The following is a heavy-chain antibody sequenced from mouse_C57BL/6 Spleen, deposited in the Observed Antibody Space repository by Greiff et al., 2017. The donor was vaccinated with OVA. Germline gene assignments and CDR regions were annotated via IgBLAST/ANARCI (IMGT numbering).Heavy chain of an antibody. Sequence: EVHLVESGGGLVKPGGSLKLSCAASGFTFSSYAMSWVRQTPEKRLEWVATISDGGSYTYYPDNVKGRFTISRDNAKNNLYLQMSHLKSEDTAMYYCARAGPHDYGYWYFDVWGTGTTVTVSS. V-gene: IGHV5-4*01. CDR2: ISDGGSYT. CDR3: ARAGPHDYGYWYFDV. D-gene: IGHD2-4*01. J-gene: IGHJ1*03. CDR1: GFTFSSYA.